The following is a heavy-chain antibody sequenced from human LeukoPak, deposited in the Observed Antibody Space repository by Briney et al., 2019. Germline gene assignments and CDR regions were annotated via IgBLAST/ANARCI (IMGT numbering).Heavy chain of an antibody. V-gene: IGHV4-39*07. D-gene: IGHD3-10*01. CDR1: GGSISSGSYY. CDR2: IYYSGST. Sequence: PSETLSLTCTVSGGSISSGSYYWGWIRQPPGKGLEWIGSIYYSGSTYYNPSLKSRVTISVDTSKNQFSLKLSSVTAADTAVYYCARVGVRGVFDYWGQGTLVTVSS. J-gene: IGHJ4*02. CDR3: ARVGVRGVFDY.